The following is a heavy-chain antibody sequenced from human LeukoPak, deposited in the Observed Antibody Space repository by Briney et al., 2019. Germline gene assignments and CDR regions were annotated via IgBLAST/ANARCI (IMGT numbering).Heavy chain of an antibody. CDR2: IKNDGSEK. CDR3: TRDSGLTGYDLLDY. J-gene: IGHJ4*02. Sequence: GGSLRLSCAASGFPFSTYWITWVRQAPGKGLEWVANIKNDGSEKYYVDSVKGRFTISRDNAENSLFLQMNSLRVEDTAIYYCTRDSGLTGYDLLDYWGQGTLVTVLS. D-gene: IGHD5-12*01. V-gene: IGHV3-7*01. CDR1: GFPFSTYW.